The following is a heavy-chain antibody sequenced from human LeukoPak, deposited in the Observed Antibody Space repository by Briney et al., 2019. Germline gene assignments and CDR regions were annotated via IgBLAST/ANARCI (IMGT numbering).Heavy chain of an antibody. J-gene: IGHJ4*02. CDR2: ISGSGGST. V-gene: IGHV3-23*01. D-gene: IGHD3-16*02. Sequence: GGSLRLSCAASGFTFSSYAMSWVRQAPEKGLEWVSAISGSGGSTYYADSVKGRFTISRDNSKNTLYLQMNSLRAEDTAVYYCARGGDYDYVWGSYRYIDFDYWGQGTLVTVSS. CDR1: GFTFSSYA. CDR3: ARGGDYDYVWGSYRYIDFDY.